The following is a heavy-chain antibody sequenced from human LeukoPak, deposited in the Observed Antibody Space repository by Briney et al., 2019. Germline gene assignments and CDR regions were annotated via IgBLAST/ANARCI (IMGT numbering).Heavy chain of an antibody. CDR3: ARQGRRMGYDFWSGYRHFDY. CDR2: IYYTGTT. CDR1: GGSISSSSSY. Sequence: SETLSLTCTVSGGSISSSSSYWGWLRQPPGKGLEWIGSIYYTGTTYYKASLKSRVTISVDTSKNQFSLKVTSVTAADTAVYYCARQGRRMGYDFWSGYRHFDYWGQGTLVTVSS. J-gene: IGHJ4*02. V-gene: IGHV4-39*01. D-gene: IGHD3-3*01.